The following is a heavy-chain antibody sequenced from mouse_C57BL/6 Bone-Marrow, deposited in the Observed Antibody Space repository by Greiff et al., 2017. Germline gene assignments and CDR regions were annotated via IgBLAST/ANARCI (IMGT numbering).Heavy chain of an antibody. D-gene: IGHD1-1*01. CDR2: IRNKANGYTT. V-gene: IGHV7-3*01. Sequence: EVKLEESGGGLVQPGGSLSLSCAASGFTFTDYYMSWVRQPPGKALEWLGFIRNKANGYTTEYSASVKGRFTISRDNSQSILYLPMNALRAEDSATYYCARYTTTVDYAMDYWGQGTSVTVSS. CDR1: GFTFTDYY. J-gene: IGHJ4*01. CDR3: ARYTTTVDYAMDY.